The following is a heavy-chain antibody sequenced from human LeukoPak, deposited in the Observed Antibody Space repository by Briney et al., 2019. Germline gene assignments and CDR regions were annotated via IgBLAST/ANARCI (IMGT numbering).Heavy chain of an antibody. D-gene: IGHD6-13*01. CDR2: IYWNSGGT. CDR1: GFTSNDHA. Sequence: GRSLRLSCAASGFTSNDHAMHWIRQIPGKGLEWVSGIYWNSGGTGYADSVKGRFTISRDNAKNTLYLHMNSLRAEDTAVYYCAREGGYSSSLAYWGQGTLVTVSS. V-gene: IGHV3-9*02. CDR3: AREGGYSSSLAY. J-gene: IGHJ4*02.